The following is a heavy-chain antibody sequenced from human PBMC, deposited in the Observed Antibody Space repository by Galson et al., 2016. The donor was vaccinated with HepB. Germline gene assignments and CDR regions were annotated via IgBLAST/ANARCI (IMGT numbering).Heavy chain of an antibody. CDR2: ISGNGDIT. CDR3: AKDRGRIQLRGSSS. D-gene: IGHD5-18*01. CDR1: GFTFSSYA. Sequence: SLRLSCAASGFTFSSYAMSWVRQAPGKGLEWVSAISGNGDITYYADSVRGRFTISRDNSKNTLYLQMNSLRAEDTAVYYCAKDRGRIQLRGSSSWGQGTLVTVSS. J-gene: IGHJ5*02. V-gene: IGHV3-23*01.